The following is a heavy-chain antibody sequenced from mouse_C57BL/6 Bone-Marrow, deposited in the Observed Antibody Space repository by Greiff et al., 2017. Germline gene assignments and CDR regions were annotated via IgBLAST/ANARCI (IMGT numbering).Heavy chain of an antibody. D-gene: IGHD1-1*01. CDR3: ARDRGITTVVDYYARDY. CDR1: GFTFSDYY. CDR2: INYDGSST. V-gene: IGHV5-16*01. Sequence: EVKLMESEGGLVQPGSSMKLSCTASGFTFSDYYMAWVRQVPEKGLEWVANINYDGSSTYYLDSLKSRFIIARDNAKNILYLHMSSLTSEDTATYYCARDRGITTVVDYYARDYWGQGTSVTVSS. J-gene: IGHJ4*01.